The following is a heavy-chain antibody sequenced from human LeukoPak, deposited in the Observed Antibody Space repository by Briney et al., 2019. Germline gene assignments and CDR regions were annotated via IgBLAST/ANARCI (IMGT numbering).Heavy chain of an antibody. CDR2: IIPIFGIA. Sequence: GSSVTVSFKASGGTFSSYAISWVRQAPGQGLEWMGRIIPIFGIANYAQKFQSRVTITADKSTSTAYMELSSLRSEDTAVYYCASSTLMPTGECSYYYYGMDVWGQGTTVTVSS. CDR1: GGTFSSYA. V-gene: IGHV1-69*04. CDR3: ASSTLMPTGECSYYYYGMDV. D-gene: IGHD3-10*01. J-gene: IGHJ6*02.